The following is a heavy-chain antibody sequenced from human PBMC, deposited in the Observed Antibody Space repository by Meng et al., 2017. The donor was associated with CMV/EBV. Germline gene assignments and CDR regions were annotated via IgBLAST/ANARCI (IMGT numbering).Heavy chain of an antibody. J-gene: IGHJ5*02. V-gene: IGHV2-5*01. CDR2: IYWNDDK. Sequence: SGPTLVKPTQTLTLTCTFSGFSPSTSGVGVGWIRQPPGKALEWLALIYWNDDKRYSPSLKSRLTITKDTSKNQVVLTMTNMDPVDTATYYCAHTQNPYYIVVVPAATYNWFDPWGQGTLVTVSS. CDR3: AHTQNPYYIVVVPAATYNWFDP. CDR1: GFSPSTSGVG. D-gene: IGHD2-2*01.